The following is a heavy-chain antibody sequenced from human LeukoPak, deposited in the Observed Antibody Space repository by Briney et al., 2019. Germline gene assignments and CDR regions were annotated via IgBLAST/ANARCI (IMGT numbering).Heavy chain of an antibody. J-gene: IGHJ4*02. Sequence: SETLSLTCTVSGGSIRSYYWSWIRQPPGKGLEWIGYIYYSGSTNYNPSLKSRVTISVETSKNQFSLKLSSVTAADTAVYYCARGYYDFWSGYYSGMGWDHWGQGTLVTVSS. V-gene: IGHV4-59*01. CDR1: GGSIRSYY. D-gene: IGHD3-3*01. CDR3: ARGYYDFWSGYYSGMGWDH. CDR2: IYYSGST.